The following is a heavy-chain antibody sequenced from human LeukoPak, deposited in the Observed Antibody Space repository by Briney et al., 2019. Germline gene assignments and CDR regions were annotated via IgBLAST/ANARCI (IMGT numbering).Heavy chain of an antibody. CDR2: IKEDGSEK. Sequence: QSGGSLRLSCAASGFTFSTYGMHCVRQAPGKGLEWVAHIKEDGSEKYFVGSVRGRFTLSRDNAKNSLYLQMNSLRAEDTAVYYCARVHWYFDFWGRGTLLTVSS. J-gene: IGHJ2*01. CDR1: GFTFSTYG. V-gene: IGHV3-7*04. CDR3: ARVHWYFDF.